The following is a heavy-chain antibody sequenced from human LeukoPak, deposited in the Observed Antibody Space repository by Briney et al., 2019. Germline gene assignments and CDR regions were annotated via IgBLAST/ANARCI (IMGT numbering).Heavy chain of an antibody. V-gene: IGHV4-59*01. CDR3: ARGGHYDYVWGSYRHIDY. Sequence: PSETLSLTCTVSGGSISSYYWSWIRKPPEKGLEWIGYIYYSGSTNYNPSLKSRVTTSVDTSKNQLSLKLSSVTAADTAVYYCARGGHYDYVWGSYRHIDYWGQGTLVTVSS. D-gene: IGHD3-16*02. J-gene: IGHJ4*02. CDR2: IYYSGST. CDR1: GGSISSYY.